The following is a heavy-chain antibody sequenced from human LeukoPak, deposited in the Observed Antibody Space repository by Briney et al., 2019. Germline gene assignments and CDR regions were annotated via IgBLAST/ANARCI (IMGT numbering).Heavy chain of an antibody. D-gene: IGHD3-10*01. CDR1: GYTFTSYY. CDR2: INPSGGST. CDR3: ARGARGSGSYYNVAGPNWFDP. J-gene: IGHJ5*02. V-gene: IGHV1-46*01. Sequence: ASVKVSCKASGYTFTSYYMHWVRQAPGQGLEWMGIINPSGGSTSYAQKFQGRVTMTRDMSTSTVYMELSSLRSDDTAVYYCARGARGSGSYYNVAGPNWFDPWGQGTLVTVSS.